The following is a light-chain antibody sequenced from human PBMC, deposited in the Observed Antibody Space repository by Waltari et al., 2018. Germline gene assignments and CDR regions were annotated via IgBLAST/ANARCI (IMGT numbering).Light chain of an antibody. CDR2: SAP. CDR1: QGIHSH. J-gene: IGKJ1*01. V-gene: IGKV3-15*01. CDR3: QQYNVWPPWT. Sequence: EVVMTQSPATLSVSPGERATLPCRASQGIHSHLAWYQQKPGQPLRLLIYSAPTRATGGPARFTGSGSETEFTLTVSSLQPEDSAVYYCQQYNVWPPWTFGQGTKVEIK.